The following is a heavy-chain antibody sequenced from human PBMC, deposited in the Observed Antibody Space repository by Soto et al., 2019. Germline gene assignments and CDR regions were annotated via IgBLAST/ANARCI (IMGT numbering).Heavy chain of an antibody. CDR2: ISYDGSNK. Sequence: QVQLVESGGGVVQPGRSLRLSCAASGFTFSSYAMHWVRQAPGKGLEWVAVISYDGSNKYYADSVKGRFTISRDNSKNTLYLQMNSLRAEDTAVYYCARDGYNWNDEFYYYYGMDVRGQGTTVTVSS. CDR1: GFTFSSYA. D-gene: IGHD1-1*01. J-gene: IGHJ6*02. CDR3: ARDGYNWNDEFYYYYGMDV. V-gene: IGHV3-30-3*01.